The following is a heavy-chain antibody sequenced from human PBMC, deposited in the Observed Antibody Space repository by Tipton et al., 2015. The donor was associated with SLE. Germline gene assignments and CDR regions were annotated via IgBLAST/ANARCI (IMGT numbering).Heavy chain of an antibody. CDR2: ISNSSSLI. D-gene: IGHD1-26*01. CDR3: ARREGGRF. J-gene: IGHJ4*02. V-gene: IGHV3-48*01. CDR1: GFTVSNNY. Sequence: SLRLSCAASGFTVSNNYMNWVRQSPGKGLEWVSYISNSSSLIYYTDSVKGRFTISRDNAKNTLYLQMNSLRPEDTAVYYCARREGGRFWGRGTLVTVSS.